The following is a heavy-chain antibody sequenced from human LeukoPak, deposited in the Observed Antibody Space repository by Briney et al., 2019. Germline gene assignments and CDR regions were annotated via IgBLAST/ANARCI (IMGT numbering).Heavy chain of an antibody. V-gene: IGHV4-39*07. D-gene: IGHD5-24*01. CDR1: GGSVSSSSYC. CDR2: INHSGST. J-gene: IGHJ4*02. CDR3: ARGGGWLQSFNY. Sequence: TSETLSLTCNVSGGSVSSSSYCWGWIRQPPGKGLEWIGEINHSGSTNYNPSLKTRVTISVDTSKNQFSLKLSSVTAAHTAVYYCARGGGWLQSFNYWGQGTLVTVSS.